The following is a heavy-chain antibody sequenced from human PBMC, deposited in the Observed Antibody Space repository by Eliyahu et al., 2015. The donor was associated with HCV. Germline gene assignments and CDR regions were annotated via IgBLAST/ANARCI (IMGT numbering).Heavy chain of an antibody. CDR2: INHSGST. J-gene: IGHJ5*02. V-gene: IGHV4-34*01. Sequence: QVQLQQWGAGLLKPSETLSLTCAVYGGSFSGYYWSWIRQPPGKGLEWIGEINHSGSTNYNPSLKSRVTISVDTSKNQFSLKLSSVTAADTAVYYCARRSAYRNWFDPWGQGTLVTVSS. CDR3: ARRSAYRNWFDP. D-gene: IGHD3-16*02. CDR1: GGSFSGYY.